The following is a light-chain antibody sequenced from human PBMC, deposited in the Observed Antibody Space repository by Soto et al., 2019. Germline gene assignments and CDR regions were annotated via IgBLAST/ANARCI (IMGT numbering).Light chain of an antibody. CDR2: GAS. J-gene: IGKJ1*01. CDR3: QQYGSSGT. CDR1: QSVSSY. Sequence: IVLTQSPATLSVSPGERATLSCRASQSVSSYLAWYQQKPGQAPRLLIYGASNRATGIPDRFSGSGSGTDFTLTISRLEPEDFAVYYCQQYGSSGTFGQGTKV. V-gene: IGKV3-20*01.